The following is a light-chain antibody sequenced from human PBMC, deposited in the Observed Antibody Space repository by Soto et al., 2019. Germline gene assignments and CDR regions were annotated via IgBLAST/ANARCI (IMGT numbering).Light chain of an antibody. CDR3: QEYYKWPQYT. Sequence: VVVTQSPATLSVSPGERVILSCRTSQPINTKLAWYQQGRGQVPRLLFYDASTRANGVPARFSGSGFGTDFSLTINSLLSEDSAIYYCQEYYKWPQYTFGQGTRVEIK. CDR2: DAS. J-gene: IGKJ2*01. CDR1: QPINTK. V-gene: IGKV3-15*01.